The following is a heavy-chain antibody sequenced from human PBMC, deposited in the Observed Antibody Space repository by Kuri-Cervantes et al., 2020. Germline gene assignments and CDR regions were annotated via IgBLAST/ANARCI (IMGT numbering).Heavy chain of an antibody. Sequence: ASVQVSCKDSGDTFTSYCISWVRQDPGQGLEWMGWISAYNGNTNYAQKLQGRVTMTTDTSTSTAYMELGSLRSDDTAVYYCARSTGYSTLFYYGMDVWGQGTTVTVSS. CDR3: ARSTGYSTLFYYGMDV. J-gene: IGHJ6*02. CDR1: GDTFTSYC. V-gene: IGHV1-18*01. D-gene: IGHD6-13*01. CDR2: ISAYNGNT.